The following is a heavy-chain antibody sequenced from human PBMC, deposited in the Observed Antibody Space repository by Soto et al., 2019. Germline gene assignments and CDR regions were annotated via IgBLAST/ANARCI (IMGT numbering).Heavy chain of an antibody. Sequence: QLQLQESGPGLVKPSETLSLTCTVSGGSISSSSYYWGWIRQPPGKGLEWIGSIYYSGSTYYNPSLKSRVTISVDTSKNQFSLKLSSVTAADTAVYYCARRGVSWFGEFSGWFDPWGQGTLVTVSS. CDR3: ARRGVSWFGEFSGWFDP. V-gene: IGHV4-39*01. D-gene: IGHD3-10*01. CDR1: GGSISSSSYY. CDR2: IYYSGST. J-gene: IGHJ5*02.